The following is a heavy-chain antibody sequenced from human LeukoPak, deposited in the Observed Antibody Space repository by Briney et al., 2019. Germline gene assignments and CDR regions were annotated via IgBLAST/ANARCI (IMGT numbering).Heavy chain of an antibody. V-gene: IGHV3-23*01. D-gene: IGHD2-2*01. J-gene: IGHJ4*02. CDR2: ISGSGGST. CDR1: GFTFSSYA. Sequence: GGSLRLSCAASGFTFSSYAMSWVRQAPGKGLEWVSAISGSGGSTYYADSVKGRFTISRDNSKNTLYLKMNSLTAEDTAVYYCASARDIVVVPAYFDYWGQGTLVTVSS. CDR3: ASARDIVVVPAYFDY.